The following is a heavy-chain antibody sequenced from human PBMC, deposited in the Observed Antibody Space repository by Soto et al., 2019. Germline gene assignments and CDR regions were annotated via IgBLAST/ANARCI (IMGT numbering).Heavy chain of an antibody. D-gene: IGHD5-18*01. V-gene: IGHV3-23*01. CDR1: GFTFSSSA. CDR2: ISGSGGST. CDR3: AKVLGLWSTYYYYYGMDV. J-gene: IGHJ6*02. Sequence: PGGSLRLSCAASGFTFSSSAMSWVRQAPGKGLEWVSAISGSGGSTYYADSVKGRFTISRDNSKNTLYLQMNSLRAEDTAVYYCAKVLGLWSTYYYYYGMDVWGQGTTVTVSS.